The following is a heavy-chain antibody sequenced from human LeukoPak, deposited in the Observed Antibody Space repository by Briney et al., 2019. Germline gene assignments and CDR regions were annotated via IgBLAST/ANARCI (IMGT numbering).Heavy chain of an antibody. D-gene: IGHD1-26*01. CDR2: INHRGST. CDR3: ASSIATTDY. CDR1: GGSFSVYY. V-gene: IGHV4-34*01. Sequence: ASETLSLTCAVYGGSFSVYYWSWIRQPPGKGLEWIGEINHRGSTNYNPSLKSRVTISVDTSKNQISLKLNSVTAADTAMYYCASSIATTDYWGQGTLVTVSS. J-gene: IGHJ4*02.